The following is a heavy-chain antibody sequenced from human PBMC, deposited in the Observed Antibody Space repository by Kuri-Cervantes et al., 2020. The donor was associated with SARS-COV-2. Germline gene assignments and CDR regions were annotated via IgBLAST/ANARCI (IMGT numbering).Heavy chain of an antibody. CDR1: GYTFSNYG. V-gene: IGHV1-45*02. CDR2: ITPFNGNT. Sequence: SVKVSCKASGYTFSNYGITWVRQAPGQALEWVGVITPFNGNTNHAQKFQDRVTITGDRSMNTAYMELSSLRSEDTAMYYCATQACTNGVCFSNAAFDVW. D-gene: IGHD2-8*01. CDR3: ATQACTNGVCFSNAAFDV. J-gene: IGHJ3*01.